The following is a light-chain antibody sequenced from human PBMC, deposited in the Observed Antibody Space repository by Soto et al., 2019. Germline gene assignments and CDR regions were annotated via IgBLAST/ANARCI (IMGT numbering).Light chain of an antibody. CDR3: QQYGSSPLT. CDR2: GAS. J-gene: IGKJ4*01. V-gene: IGKV3-20*01. CDR1: QSVSSSS. Sequence: EIVLTQSPGTLSLSPGERATLSCRASQSVSSSSLAWYQQRPGQAPRLLIYGASSRATGIPDRFSGSGSGTDFTFTISRLEPEDFAVYYCQQYGSSPLTFGGGTKVEIK.